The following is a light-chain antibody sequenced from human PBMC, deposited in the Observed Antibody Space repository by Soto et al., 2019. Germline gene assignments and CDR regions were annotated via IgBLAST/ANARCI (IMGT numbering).Light chain of an antibody. CDR1: QSVSRY. CDR2: AIS. CDR3: QQSYNNPRT. Sequence: DIQMTQSPSSLSASVGDRVTITCRASQSVSRYLNWYQQKEGKAPKLLIYAISILESVVPSRFSASLSGTDFTLTISSLQPEDFANYYCQQSYNNPRTFGQGTRVEIK. J-gene: IGKJ1*01. V-gene: IGKV1-39*01.